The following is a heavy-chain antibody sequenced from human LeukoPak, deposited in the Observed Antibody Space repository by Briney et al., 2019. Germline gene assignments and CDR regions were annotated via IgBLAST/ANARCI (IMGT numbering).Heavy chain of an antibody. J-gene: IGHJ6*02. CDR3: AKESFLGYWSGGSCSGMDV. Sequence: GGSLRLSCAASGFTFSSYAMHWVRQAPGKGLEWVSGISWNSGSIGYADSVKGRFTISRDNAKNSLYLQMNSLRAEDTALYYCAKESFLGYWSGGSCSGMDVWGQGTTVTVSS. CDR2: ISWNSGSI. D-gene: IGHD2-15*01. CDR1: GFTFSSYA. V-gene: IGHV3-9*01.